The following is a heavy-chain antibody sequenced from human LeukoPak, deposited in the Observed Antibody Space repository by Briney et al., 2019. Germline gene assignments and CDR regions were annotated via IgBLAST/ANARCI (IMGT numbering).Heavy chain of an antibody. V-gene: IGHV3-30-3*01. CDR3: AREYYGSGFDP. D-gene: IGHD3-10*01. Sequence: GGSLRLSCAASGFTFSSYAMHWVRQAPGKGLEWVAVISYDGSNKYYADSVKGRFTISRDNSKNTLYLQMNSLRAEDTAVYYCAREYYGSGFDPWGQGTLVTVSS. CDR1: GFTFSSYA. J-gene: IGHJ5*02. CDR2: ISYDGSNK.